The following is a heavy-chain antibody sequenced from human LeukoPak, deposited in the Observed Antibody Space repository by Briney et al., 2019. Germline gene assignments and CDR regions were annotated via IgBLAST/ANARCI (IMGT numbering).Heavy chain of an antibody. CDR3: ARVAIVVVHKLLDY. Sequence: KPGGSLRLSCAASGFTFSSYSMNWVRQAPGKGLEWVSSISSSSSYIYYADSVKGRFTISRDNAKNSLYLQMNSLRAEDTAVYYCARVAIVVVHKLLDYWGQGTLVTVSS. V-gene: IGHV3-21*01. D-gene: IGHD3-22*01. CDR2: ISSSSSYI. CDR1: GFTFSSYS. J-gene: IGHJ4*02.